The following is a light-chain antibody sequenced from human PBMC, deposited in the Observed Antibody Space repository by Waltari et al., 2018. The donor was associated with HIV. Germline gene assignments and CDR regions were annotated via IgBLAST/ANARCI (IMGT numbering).Light chain of an antibody. Sequence: SALTQPPSASGSPGQSVTISCTGTSSDVGGYNSVSWYQQYPGKAPKLMIYEVSKRPSGVPDRFSGSKSGNTASLTVSGLQPEDEADYYCSSYAGSNNFVFGTGTKVTVL. CDR3: SSYAGSNNFV. J-gene: IGLJ1*01. CDR1: SSDVGGYNS. CDR2: EVS. V-gene: IGLV2-8*01.